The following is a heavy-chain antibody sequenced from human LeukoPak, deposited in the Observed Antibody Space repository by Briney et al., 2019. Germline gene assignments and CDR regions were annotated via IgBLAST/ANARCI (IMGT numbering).Heavy chain of an antibody. CDR2: INHSGST. CDR1: GGSFSGYY. V-gene: IGHV4-34*01. D-gene: IGHD5-18*01. CDR3: ARGRRGYSYGQYYFDY. J-gene: IGHJ4*02. Sequence: ASETLSLTCAVYGGSFSGYYWSWIRQPPGKGLEWIGEINHSGSTNYNPSLKSRVTISVDTSKNQFSLKLSSVTAADTAVYYCARGRRGYSYGQYYFDYWGQGALVTVSS.